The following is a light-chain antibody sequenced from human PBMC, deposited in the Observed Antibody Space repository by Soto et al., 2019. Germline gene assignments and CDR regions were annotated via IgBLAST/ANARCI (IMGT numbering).Light chain of an antibody. Sequence: EIVMTQSPATLSVSPGETATLSCRASKSVNIYLAWYQQKPGQAPRLLIFGASSRATGIPARFSGSGSGTEFNLTISSLQSEDFAVYYCQQYSNWPLTFGGGTKVDIK. CDR2: GAS. CDR3: QQYSNWPLT. V-gene: IGKV3D-15*01. J-gene: IGKJ4*01. CDR1: KSVNIY.